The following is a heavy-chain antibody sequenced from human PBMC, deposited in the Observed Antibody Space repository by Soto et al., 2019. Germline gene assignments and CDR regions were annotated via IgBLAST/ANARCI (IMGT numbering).Heavy chain of an antibody. CDR3: ATQSDSYYYYYGMDV. CDR2: INHSGST. V-gene: IGHV4-34*01. J-gene: IGHJ6*02. CDR1: GGSFSGYY. Sequence: SETLSLTCAVYGGSFSGYYWSWIRQPPGKGLEWIGEINHSGSTNYNPSLKSRVTISVDTSKNQFPLKLSSVTAADTAVYYCATQSDSYYYYYGMDVWGQGTTVTVSS. D-gene: IGHD2-15*01.